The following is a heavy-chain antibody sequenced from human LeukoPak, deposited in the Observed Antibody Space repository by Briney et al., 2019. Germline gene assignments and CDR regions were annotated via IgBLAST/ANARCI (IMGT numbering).Heavy chain of an antibody. CDR2: INPNSGGT. CDR1: GGTFSSYA. D-gene: IGHD2-15*01. CDR3: AREECSGGSCYSGQYYYYGMDV. J-gene: IGHJ6*02. Sequence: ASVKVSCKASGGTFSSYAISWVRRAPGQGLEWMGRINPNSGGTNYAQKFQGRVTMTRDTSISTAYMELSRPRSDDTAVYYCAREECSGGSCYSGQYYYYGMDVWGQGTTVTVSS. V-gene: IGHV1-2*06.